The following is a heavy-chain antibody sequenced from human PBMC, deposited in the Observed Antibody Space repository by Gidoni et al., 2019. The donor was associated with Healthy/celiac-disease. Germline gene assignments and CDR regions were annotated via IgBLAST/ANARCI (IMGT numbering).Heavy chain of an antibody. J-gene: IGHJ2*01. CDR1: GFTFSSYE. CDR3: ARGDRLMGGWYFDL. CDR2: ISSSGSTI. V-gene: IGHV3-48*03. Sequence: EVQLVESGGGLLQPGGSLRLSCAASGFTFSSYELNWVRQAPGQGLEWVSYISSSGSTIYYADSVKGRFTISRDNAKNSLYLQMNSLRAEDTAVYYCARGDRLMGGWYFDLWGRGTLVTVSS. D-gene: IGHD3-16*01.